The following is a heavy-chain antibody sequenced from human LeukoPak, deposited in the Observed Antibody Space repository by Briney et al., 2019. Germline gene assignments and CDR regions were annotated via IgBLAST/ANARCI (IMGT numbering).Heavy chain of an antibody. CDR2: ISSSSSYI. V-gene: IGHV3-21*01. CDR1: GFTFSSYS. CDR3: ARDLGYSYGMWYYYGMDV. J-gene: IGHJ6*02. D-gene: IGHD5-18*01. Sequence: GWSLRLSCAASGFTFSSYSMNWVRQAPGKGLEWVSSISSSSSYIYYADSVKGQFTISRDNAKNSLYLQMNSLRAEDTAVYYCARDLGYSYGMWYYYGMDVWGQGTTVTVSS.